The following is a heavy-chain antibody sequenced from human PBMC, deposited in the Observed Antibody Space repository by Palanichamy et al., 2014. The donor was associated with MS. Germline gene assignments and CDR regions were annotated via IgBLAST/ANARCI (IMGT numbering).Heavy chain of an antibody. V-gene: IGHV3-11*01. Sequence: GKGLEWVSYISSSGSTIYYADSVKGRFTISRDNAKNSLYLQMNSLRAEDTAVYYCAREGLLGRAYYFDYWGQGTLVTVSS. D-gene: IGHD2-15*01. CDR3: AREGLLGRAYYFDY. J-gene: IGHJ4*02. CDR2: ISSSGSTI.